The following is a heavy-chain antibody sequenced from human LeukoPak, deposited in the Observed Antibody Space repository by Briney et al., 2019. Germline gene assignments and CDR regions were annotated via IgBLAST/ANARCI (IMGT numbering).Heavy chain of an antibody. J-gene: IGHJ4*02. CDR3: ARAARRDSSSWYDY. CDR1: GFTFSSYG. D-gene: IGHD6-13*01. V-gene: IGHV3-33*01. CDR2: IWYDGSNK. Sequence: GGSLRLSCAASGFTFSSYGMHWVRQAPGKGLEWVAVIWYDGSNKYYADSVKGRFTISRDNSKNTLYLQMNSLRAEDTAVYYCARAARRDSSSWYDYWGQGTLVTVSS.